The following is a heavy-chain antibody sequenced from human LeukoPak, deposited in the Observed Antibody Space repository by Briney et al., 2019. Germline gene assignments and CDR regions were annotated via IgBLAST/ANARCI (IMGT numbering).Heavy chain of an antibody. CDR3: ARMKVREDIVVVVANWFDP. D-gene: IGHD2-15*01. J-gene: IGHJ5*02. CDR1: GYTFTSYY. CDR2: INPNSGGT. V-gene: IGHV1-2*02. Sequence: GASVKVSCKASGYTFTSYYMHWVRQAPGQGLEWMGWINPNSGGTNYAQKFQGRVTMTRDTSISTAYMELSRLRSDDTAVYYCARMKVREDIVVVVANWFDPWGQGTLVTVSS.